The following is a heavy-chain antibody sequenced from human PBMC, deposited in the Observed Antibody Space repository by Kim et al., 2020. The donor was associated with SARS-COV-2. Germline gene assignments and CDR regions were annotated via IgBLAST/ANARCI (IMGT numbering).Heavy chain of an antibody. J-gene: IGHJ3*02. D-gene: IGHD1-1*01. Sequence: SVKVSCKASGGTFSSYAISWVRQAPGQGLEWMGRIIPILGIANYAQKFQGRVTITADKSTSTAYMELSSLRSEDTAVYYCARGPTGTTGIRDAFDIWGQGTMVTVSS. CDR2: IIPILGIA. CDR1: GGTFSSYA. V-gene: IGHV1-69*04. CDR3: ARGPTGTTGIRDAFDI.